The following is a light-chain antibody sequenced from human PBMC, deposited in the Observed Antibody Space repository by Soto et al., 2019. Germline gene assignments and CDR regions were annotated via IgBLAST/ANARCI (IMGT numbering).Light chain of an antibody. V-gene: IGKV1-39*01. J-gene: IGKJ1*01. CDR3: QQSYSTPRK. CDR2: AAS. CDR1: QSISSY. Sequence: DIQMTQSPSSLSAAVGDRVTSTVRASQSISSYLNWYQQKPGKAPKLLIYAASSLQSGVPSRFSGSGSGTDFTLTISSLQPEDFATYYCQQSYSTPRKFGQGTKVDIK.